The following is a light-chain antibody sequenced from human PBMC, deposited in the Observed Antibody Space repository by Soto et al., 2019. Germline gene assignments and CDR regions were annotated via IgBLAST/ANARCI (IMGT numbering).Light chain of an antibody. V-gene: IGKV1-27*01. CDR3: QKYNSAPLT. Sequence: DIPMTQSPSSLSSSVGDRVTLTCRASQAISTYLAWYQQKPGKVPKLLIYEASRLESGVPARFSGSGSGTYFTLTISSLQPEDFATYYCQKYNSAPLTFGGGTKVDIK. J-gene: IGKJ4*01. CDR2: EAS. CDR1: QAISTY.